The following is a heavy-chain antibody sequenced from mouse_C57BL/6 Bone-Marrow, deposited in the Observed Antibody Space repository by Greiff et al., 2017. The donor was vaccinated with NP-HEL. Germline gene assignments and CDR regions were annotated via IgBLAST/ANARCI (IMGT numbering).Heavy chain of an antibody. CDR2: IYPGDGDT. V-gene: IGHV1-82*01. D-gene: IGHD3-2*02. CDR1: GYAFSSSW. Sequence: QVQLQQSGPELVKPGASVKISCKASGYAFSSSWMNWVKQRPGKGLEWIGRIYPGDGDTNYNGKFKGKATLTADKSSSTAYMQLSSLTSEDSAVYFCATAQAKDYFDYWCQGTTLTVSS. CDR3: ATAQAKDYFDY. J-gene: IGHJ2*01.